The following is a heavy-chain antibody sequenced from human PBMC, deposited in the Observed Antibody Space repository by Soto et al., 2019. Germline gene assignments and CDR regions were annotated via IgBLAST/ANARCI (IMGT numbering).Heavy chain of an antibody. CDR1: GFTIRSFG. V-gene: IGHV3-30*18. CDR3: AKDVGQQLDLNYGMDV. Sequence: QVQLVESWGGVIQPGTSLSLSCGSSGFTIRSFGMDWVRQAPGKGLEWVAVVSYDGNHKYCADSVKGRFTVSRDNAKNMLYLQMNSLRGEDTAVYYCAKDVGQQLDLNYGMDVWGQGTTVTVSS. D-gene: IGHD6-13*01. J-gene: IGHJ6*02. CDR2: VSYDGNHK.